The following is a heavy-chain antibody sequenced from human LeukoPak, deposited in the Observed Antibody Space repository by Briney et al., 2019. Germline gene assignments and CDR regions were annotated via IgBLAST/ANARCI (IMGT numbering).Heavy chain of an antibody. CDR2: IKYDGSVT. CDR1: GFTFSNYW. Sequence: GGSLRLSCRDSGFTFSNYWMNWVRQAPGKGLEWVANIKYDGSVTNYVDSVKGRFTISRDNAQNSLYLQMNSLRVEDTAVYYCATDRGFLTFDLWGQGTLVTVSS. CDR3: ATDRGFLTFDL. J-gene: IGHJ5*02. V-gene: IGHV3-7*01. D-gene: IGHD3-22*01.